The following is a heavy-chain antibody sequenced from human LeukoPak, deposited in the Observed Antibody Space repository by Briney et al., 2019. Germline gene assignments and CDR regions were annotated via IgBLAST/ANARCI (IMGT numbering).Heavy chain of an antibody. D-gene: IGHD3-10*01. CDR2: TSGSGGSI. V-gene: IGHV3-23*01. CDR3: AKLYGYNYYFPMDV. Sequence: GGSLRLSCAASGFTFSSYGTSWVRQAPGKGLEWVSGTSGSGGSIFYADSVKGRFTISRDNSKNTPYLQMSSLRAEDTALYYCAKLYGYNYYFPMDVWGQGTTVTVSS. CDR1: GFTFSSYG. J-gene: IGHJ6*02.